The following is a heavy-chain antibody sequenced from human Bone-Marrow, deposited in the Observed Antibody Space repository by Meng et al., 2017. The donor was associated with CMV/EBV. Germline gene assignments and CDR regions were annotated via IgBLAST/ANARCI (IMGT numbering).Heavy chain of an antibody. CDR1: GGSFSDYC. CDR2: INHRGSS. CDR3: VRGGIATRPNY. J-gene: IGHJ4*01. D-gene: IGHD6-6*01. V-gene: IGHV4-34*01. Sequence: GSLRLSCAVYGGSFSDYCWSWIRQSPGKGLEWIGEINHRGSSNYNPTLKSRVTMSVDTSKNQFSLKLMSVTAADTAVYYCVRGGIATRPNYWGQGTLVTASS.